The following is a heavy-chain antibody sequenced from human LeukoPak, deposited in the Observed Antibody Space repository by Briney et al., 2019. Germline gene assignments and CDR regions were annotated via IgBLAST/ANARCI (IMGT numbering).Heavy chain of an antibody. CDR3: ARWSSGYYDAFDI. Sequence: SETLSLTCTVSGGSISSYYWSWIRQPPGKGLEWIGYIYYSGSTYYSPSLKSRVTISVDTSKNQFSLKLSSVTAADTAVYYCARWSSGYYDAFDIWGQGTMVTLSS. CDR1: GGSISSYY. CDR2: IYYSGST. D-gene: IGHD3-22*01. V-gene: IGHV4-59*01. J-gene: IGHJ3*02.